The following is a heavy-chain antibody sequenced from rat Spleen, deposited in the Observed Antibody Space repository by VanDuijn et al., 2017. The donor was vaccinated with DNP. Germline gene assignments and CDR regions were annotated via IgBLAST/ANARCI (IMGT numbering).Heavy chain of an antibody. CDR2: ISPTGGST. V-gene: IGHV5-31*01. D-gene: IGHD3-8*01. CDR3: TSNPQSRTAAPFDY. CDR1: GFIFSNYW. J-gene: IGHJ2*01. Sequence: EVQLVESGGGLVQPGGSLKLSCVASGFIFSNYWMTWIRQAPKKGLEWVTSISPTGGSTYYRDSVQGRFTVSRDNAKSTLYLQMDSLRSEDTATYYCTSNPQSRTAAPFDYWGQGAMVTVSS.